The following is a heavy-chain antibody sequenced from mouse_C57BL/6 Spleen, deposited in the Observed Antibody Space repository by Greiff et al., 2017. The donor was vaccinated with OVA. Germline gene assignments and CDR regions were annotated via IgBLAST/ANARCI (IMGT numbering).Heavy chain of an antibody. CDR3: ARSLYYYAMDY. D-gene: IGHD6-5*01. CDR1: GYSITSGYY. Sequence: DVQLQESGPGLVKPSQSLSLTCSVTGYSITSGYYWNWIRQFPGNKLEWMGYISYDGSNNYNPSLKNRISITRDTSKNQFFLKLNSVTTEDTATYYCARSLYYYAMDYWGQGTSVTVSS. CDR2: ISYDGSN. J-gene: IGHJ4*01. V-gene: IGHV3-6*01.